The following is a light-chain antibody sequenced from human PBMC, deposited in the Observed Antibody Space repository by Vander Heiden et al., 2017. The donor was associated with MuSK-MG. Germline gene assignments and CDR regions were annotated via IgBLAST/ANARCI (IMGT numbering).Light chain of an antibody. V-gene: IGLV2-14*03. Sequence: QSALTQPASVSGSPGQSITIPCTGTDSDVGGYNYVSWYQQYPGKAPKLLIFDVSDRPSGVSNRFSGSKSDYTASLTISGLQTEDEANYYCSSYSSTSTLVFGTGTKVTVL. CDR1: DSDVGGYNY. J-gene: IGLJ1*01. CDR2: DVS. CDR3: SSYSSTSTLV.